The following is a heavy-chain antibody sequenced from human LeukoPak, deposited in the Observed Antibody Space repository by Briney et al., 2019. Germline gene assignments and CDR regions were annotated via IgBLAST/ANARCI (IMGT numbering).Heavy chain of an antibody. Sequence: QPGGSLRLSCAASGFTFSSYGMHWVRQAPGKGLEWVAFIRYDGSNKYYADSVKGRFTISRDNSKNTLYLQMNSLRAEDTAVYYCAKFFKYQLLSRPLDYWGQGTLVTVSS. V-gene: IGHV3-30*02. CDR1: GFTFSSYG. CDR2: IRYDGSNK. D-gene: IGHD2-2*01. CDR3: AKFFKYQLLSRPLDY. J-gene: IGHJ4*02.